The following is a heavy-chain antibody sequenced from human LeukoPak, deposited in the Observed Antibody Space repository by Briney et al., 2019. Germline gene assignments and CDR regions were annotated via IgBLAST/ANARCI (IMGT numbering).Heavy chain of an antibody. J-gene: IGHJ4*02. V-gene: IGHV3-7*01. CDR3: ARGGSDY. CDR1: GFTFSSYW. CDR2: IKPDGSEK. Sequence: GGSLRLSCVASGFTFSSYWMSWVRQAPGKGLEWVANIKPDGSEKFYVDSVKGRFTISRDNAKNSVYLQMNSLRVEETAVYYCARGGSDYWGQGTLVTVSS. D-gene: IGHD2-15*01.